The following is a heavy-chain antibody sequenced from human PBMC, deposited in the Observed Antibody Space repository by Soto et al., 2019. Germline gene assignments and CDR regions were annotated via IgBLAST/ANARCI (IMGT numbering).Heavy chain of an antibody. CDR1: GTSMGGHF. CDR3: ARTVLGPDLLADSFVDYYYYMDV. J-gene: IGHJ6*03. V-gene: IGHV4-59*11. Sequence: SETLSLTCTVSGTSMGGHFWSWMRQPPGKGLEWIGYGYYSGSTLYNPSLKSRVTISLDSSRNQFSLRLNSVTSADTAVYYCARTVLGPDLLADSFVDYYYYMDVWGQGFTVIVSS. CDR2: GYYSGST. D-gene: IGHD3-9*01.